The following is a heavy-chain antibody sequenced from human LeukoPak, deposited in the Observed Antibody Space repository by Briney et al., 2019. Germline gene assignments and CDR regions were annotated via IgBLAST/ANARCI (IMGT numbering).Heavy chain of an antibody. CDR3: ARDPLSVYCGGDCYSPAYFDY. Sequence: PGRSLRLSCAASGFTFSSYAMHWVRQAPGKGLEWVAVISYDGSSNYYADSVKGRFTISRDNSKNTLYLQMNSLRAEDTAVYYCARDPLSVYCGGDCYSPAYFDYWGQGTLVTVS. V-gene: IGHV3-30*04. D-gene: IGHD2-21*02. J-gene: IGHJ4*02. CDR2: ISYDGSSN. CDR1: GFTFSSYA.